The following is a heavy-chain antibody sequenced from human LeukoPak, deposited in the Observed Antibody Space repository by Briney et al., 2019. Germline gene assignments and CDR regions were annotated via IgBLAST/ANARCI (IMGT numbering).Heavy chain of an antibody. CDR3: ARDQGVPPAMRACWFDP. CDR1: GGTFSSYA. V-gene: IGHV1-69*06. CDR2: IIPIFGTA. D-gene: IGHD2-2*01. J-gene: IGHJ5*02. Sequence: SVKVSCKASGGTFSSYAISWVRQAPGQGLEWMGGIIPIFGTANYAQKFQGRVTITADKSTSTAYMELSSLRSEDTAVYYCARDQGVPPAMRACWFDPWGQGTLVTVSS.